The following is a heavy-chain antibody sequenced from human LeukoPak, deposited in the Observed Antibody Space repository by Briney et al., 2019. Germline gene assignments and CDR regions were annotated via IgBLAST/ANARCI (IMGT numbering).Heavy chain of an antibody. D-gene: IGHD3-10*01. CDR3: AKTVVELLWFGELLTTSFDY. CDR2: ISGSGGST. CDR1: GFTFSSYA. V-gene: IGHV3-23*01. Sequence: GGSLRLSCAASGFTFSSYAMSWVRQAPGKGLEWVSAISGSGGSTYYADSVKGRFTICRDNSKNTLYLQTNSLRAEDTAVYYCAKTVVELLWFGELLTTSFDYWGQGTLVTVSS. J-gene: IGHJ4*02.